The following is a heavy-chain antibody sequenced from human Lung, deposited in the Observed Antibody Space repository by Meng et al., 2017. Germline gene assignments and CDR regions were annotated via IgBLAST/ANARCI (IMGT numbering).Heavy chain of an antibody. CDR3: ARGPTTMAHDFDY. CDR2: INQSGST. Sequence: QLGSGLLTHSETRSLTCFVSGGSFSVYDWSWIRQPPGKELEWIGEINQSGSTNYNPSLESRATISVDTSQNNLSLKLSSVTAADSAVYYCARGPTTMAHDFDYWGQGTLVTVSS. J-gene: IGHJ4*02. V-gene: IGHV4-34*01. CDR1: GGSFSVYD. D-gene: IGHD4-11*01.